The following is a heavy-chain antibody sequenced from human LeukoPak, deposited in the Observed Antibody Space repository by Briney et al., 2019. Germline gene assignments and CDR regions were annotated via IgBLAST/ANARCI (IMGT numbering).Heavy chain of an antibody. V-gene: IGHV3-23*01. CDR1: GFTFSSYA. CDR3: ARTYYDILTGYYPFDY. D-gene: IGHD3-9*01. J-gene: IGHJ4*02. Sequence: GGSLRLSCAASGFTFSSYAMSWVRQAPGKGLEWVSAISGSGGSTYYADSVTGRFTISRDNSKNTLYLQMNSLRAEDTAVYYCARTYYDILTGYYPFDYWGQGTLVTVSS. CDR2: ISGSGGST.